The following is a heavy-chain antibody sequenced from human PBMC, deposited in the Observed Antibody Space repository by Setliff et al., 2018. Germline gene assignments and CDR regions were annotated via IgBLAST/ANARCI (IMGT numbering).Heavy chain of an antibody. CDR3: ARDLPRGGGASRGAFDI. V-gene: IGHV3-72*01. J-gene: IGHJ3*02. CDR2: TRNRANSYIT. CDR1: GFTFSDHY. D-gene: IGHD1-26*01. Sequence: HPGGSLRLSCEASGFTFSDHYMDWVRQAPGKGLEWIGRTRNRANSYITDYAASVKGRFIISRDDSTLYLQMNSLKIEDTAVYYCARDLPRGGGASRGAFDIWGQGTLVTVSS.